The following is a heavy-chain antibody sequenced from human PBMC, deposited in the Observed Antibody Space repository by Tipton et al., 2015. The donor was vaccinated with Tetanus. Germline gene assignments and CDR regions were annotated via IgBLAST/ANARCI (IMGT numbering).Heavy chain of an antibody. CDR3: ARSKLLWFGESLSGFDS. CDR1: RGSIRSDNYQ. CDR2: VYYTGST. Sequence: TLSLTCTVSRGSIRSDNYQWNWIRQPPGKGLEWIGYVYYTGSTDYNPSLKSRVTISVDTSRSQFSLRLTSVTAADTAVYYCARSKLLWFGESLSGFDSWGQGTLVTVSA. D-gene: IGHD3-10*01. V-gene: IGHV4-61*01. J-gene: IGHJ4*02.